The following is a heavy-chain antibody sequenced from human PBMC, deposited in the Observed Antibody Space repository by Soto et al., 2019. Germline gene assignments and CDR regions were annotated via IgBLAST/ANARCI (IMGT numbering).Heavy chain of an antibody. CDR2: IIPIFGTA. V-gene: IGHV1-69*01. J-gene: IGHJ6*02. CDR3: ARSQGGSSSLDIYYYYYYGMDV. CDR1: GGTFSSYA. D-gene: IGHD2-15*01. Sequence: QVQLVQSGAEVKKPGSSVKVSCKAPGGTFSSYAISWVRQAPVQGLEWMGGIIPIFGTANYAQKSPGRVTITADESTSTGYMELSSLRSEDTAVYYCARSQGGSSSLDIYYYYYYGMDVWGQGTTVTVSS.